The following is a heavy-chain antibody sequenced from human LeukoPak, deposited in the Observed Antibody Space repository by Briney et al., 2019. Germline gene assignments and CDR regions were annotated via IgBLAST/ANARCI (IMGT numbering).Heavy chain of an antibody. Sequence: GASVKVSCKASGYRVSSFAIIWVRQAPGQGLECLGWIAANNDHTHYALNVQGRVTMTTDTSTHTAYMELRNLRSDDTAVYFCARDKPGWGAFDVWGQGTVVTVSS. CDR1: GYRVSSFA. V-gene: IGHV1-18*01. CDR3: ARDKPGWGAFDV. J-gene: IGHJ3*01. CDR2: IAANNDHT. D-gene: IGHD1-14*01.